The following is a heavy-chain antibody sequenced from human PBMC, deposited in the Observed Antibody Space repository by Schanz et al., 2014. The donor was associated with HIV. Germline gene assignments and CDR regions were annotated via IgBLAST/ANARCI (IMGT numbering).Heavy chain of an antibody. CDR1: GLTFNSFG. Sequence: QVHLVESVGGVVQPGRSLRLSCAASGLTFNSFGIHWVRQAPGKGLEWVAVISYDAVNKFYADSVQGRFTISRDDSKNTVSLQMDDLRDEDTALYYCARDALPSSVRGMISNWFDPWGQGTLVTVSS. CDR3: ARDALPSSVRGMISNWFDP. V-gene: IGHV3-30*03. CDR2: ISYDAVNK. D-gene: IGHD3-10*01. J-gene: IGHJ5*02.